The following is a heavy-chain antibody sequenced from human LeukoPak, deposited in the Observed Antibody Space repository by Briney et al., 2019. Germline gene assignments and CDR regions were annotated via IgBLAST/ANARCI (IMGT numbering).Heavy chain of an antibody. V-gene: IGHV3-64D*06. CDR3: VKDGDSAGWYYYFDY. CDR1: GFTFSSYA. CDR2: IRSVGGST. J-gene: IGHJ4*02. D-gene: IGHD6-19*01. Sequence: QPGESLRLSCSASGFTFSSYAMHWVRQAPGKGLEYVSGIRSVGGSTNYADSVKGRFTISRDNSKNTVYLQMSSLRAEDTAVYYRVKDGDSAGWYYYFDYWGQGTLVTVSS.